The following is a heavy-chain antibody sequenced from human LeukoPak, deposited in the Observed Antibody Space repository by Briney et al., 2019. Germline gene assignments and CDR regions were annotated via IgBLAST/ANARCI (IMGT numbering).Heavy chain of an antibody. J-gene: IGHJ4*02. CDR3: DSGLHS. Sequence: GGSLRLSCAPSGFTLSSDWMHWLRQAPGKGLVCVSYINGDGSSTNYADSVRGRFTISRDNAKKTLYLQMNSLRDEDTAVYYCDSGLHSWGLGTLVTVSS. V-gene: IGHV3-74*01. CDR2: INGDGSST. D-gene: IGHD6-13*01. CDR1: GFTLSSDW.